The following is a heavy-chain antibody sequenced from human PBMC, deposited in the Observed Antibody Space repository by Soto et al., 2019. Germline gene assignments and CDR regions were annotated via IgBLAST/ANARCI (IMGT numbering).Heavy chain of an antibody. CDR3: ARGARIFWSGYFDY. CDR2: INHSGST. CDR1: GGSFSGYY. J-gene: IGHJ4*02. Sequence: QVQLQQWGAGLLKPSETLSLTCAVYGGSFSGYYWSWIRQPPGKGLEWIGEINHSGSTNYNPSLKSRVTISVDTSKNQFSLKRSSVTAADTAVYYCARGARIFWSGYFDYWGQGTLVTVSS. D-gene: IGHD3-3*01. V-gene: IGHV4-34*01.